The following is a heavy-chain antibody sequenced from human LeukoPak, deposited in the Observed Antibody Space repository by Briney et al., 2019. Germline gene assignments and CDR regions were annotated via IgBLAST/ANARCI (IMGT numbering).Heavy chain of an antibody. CDR1: GGSISSYY. CDR3: ARALLYPIAAAGS. Sequence: KPSETLSLTCTVSGGSISSYYWSWIRQPPGKGLEWIGYIYYSGSTNYNPSLKSRVTISVDTSRNQFSLKLSSVTAADTAVYYCARALLYPIAAAGSWGQGTLVTVSS. V-gene: IGHV4-59*12. J-gene: IGHJ4*02. CDR2: IYYSGST. D-gene: IGHD6-13*01.